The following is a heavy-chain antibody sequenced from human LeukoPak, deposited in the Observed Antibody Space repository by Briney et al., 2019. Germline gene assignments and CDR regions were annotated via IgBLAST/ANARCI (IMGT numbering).Heavy chain of an antibody. CDR3: ARGGYDSSGYYLDKYYFDY. J-gene: IGHJ4*02. CDR2: IYPGDSDT. V-gene: IGHV5-51*01. Sequence: GESLKIPCKGSGSRFTSYWIGWVRQMPGKGLEWMGIIYPGDSDTRYSPSFQGQVTISADKSISTAYLQWSSLKASDTAMYYCARGGYDSSGYYLDKYYFDYWGQGTLVTVSS. D-gene: IGHD3-22*01. CDR1: GSRFTSYW.